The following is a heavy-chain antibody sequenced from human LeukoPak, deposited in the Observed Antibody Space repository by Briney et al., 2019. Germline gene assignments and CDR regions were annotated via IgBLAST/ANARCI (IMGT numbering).Heavy chain of an antibody. J-gene: IGHJ4*02. CDR2: IYYSGST. CDR1: GGSISSGGYY. V-gene: IGHV4-61*08. Sequence: SETLSLTCTVSGGSISSGGYYWSWIRQHPGKGLEWIGYIYYSGSTNYNPSLKSRVTISVDTSKNQFSLKLSSVTAADTAVYYCASSADYYFDYWGQGTLVTVSS. D-gene: IGHD2-21*02. CDR3: ASSADYYFDY.